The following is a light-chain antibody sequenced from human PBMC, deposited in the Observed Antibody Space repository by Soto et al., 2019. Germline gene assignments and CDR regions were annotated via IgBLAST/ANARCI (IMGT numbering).Light chain of an antibody. CDR3: QQYHNWPPYT. J-gene: IGKJ2*01. CDR2: GAS. Sequence: EIVMTQSPATLSVSPGERATLSCRASQSVSTNLAWYQQKPGQAPRLLMYGASTSATDIPSRFSGSGSGTEFPLTISSLQSEDFAVYYCQQYHNWPPYTFGQGTKREIK. CDR1: QSVSTN. V-gene: IGKV3-15*01.